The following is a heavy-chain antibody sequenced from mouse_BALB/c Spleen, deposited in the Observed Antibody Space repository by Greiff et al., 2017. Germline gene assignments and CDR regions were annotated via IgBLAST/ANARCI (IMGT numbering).Heavy chain of an antibody. CDR2: IRSKSNNYAT. D-gene: IGHD1-1*01. V-gene: IGHV10-1*02. J-gene: IGHJ1*01. Sequence: EVKLVESGGGLVQPKGSLKLSCAASGFTFNTYAMNWVRQAPGKGLEWVARIRSKSNNYATYYADSVKDRFTISRDDSQSMLYLQMNNLKTEDTAMYYCVRRNYYGTSDWYFDVWGAGTTVTVSS. CDR1: GFTFNTYA. CDR3: VRRNYYGTSDWYFDV.